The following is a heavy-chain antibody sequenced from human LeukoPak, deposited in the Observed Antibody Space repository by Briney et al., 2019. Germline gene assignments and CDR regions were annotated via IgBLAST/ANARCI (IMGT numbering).Heavy chain of an antibody. Sequence: PGGSLRLSCSASGFTFRNAWMSWVRQAPGKGLEWVSSISNNGGSAYCADSVKGRFTISRDNSKDTLYLQMNSLRAEDTAVYYCAKPFVDHWLVDYWGQGTLVTVSS. CDR3: AKPFVDHWLVDY. D-gene: IGHD6-19*01. CDR2: ISNNGGSA. CDR1: GFTFRNAW. V-gene: IGHV3-23*01. J-gene: IGHJ4*02.